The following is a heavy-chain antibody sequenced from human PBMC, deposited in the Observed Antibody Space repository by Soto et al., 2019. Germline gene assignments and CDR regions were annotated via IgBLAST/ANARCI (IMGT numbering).Heavy chain of an antibody. D-gene: IGHD6-13*01. Sequence: GGSLRLSCAASGFTFSRYGMHWVRQAPGMGLEWVAVISYDGGNKYYIDSVKGRFTISRDNSKNSLYLQMNSLRAGDTAVYYCAXWNWQQLALDYWGQGTLVTVSS. J-gene: IGHJ4*02. CDR3: AXWNWQQLALDY. CDR1: GFTFSRYG. V-gene: IGHV3-30*03. CDR2: ISYDGGNK.